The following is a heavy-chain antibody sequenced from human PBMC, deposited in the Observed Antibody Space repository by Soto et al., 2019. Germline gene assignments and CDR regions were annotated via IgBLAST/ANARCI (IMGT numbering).Heavy chain of an antibody. V-gene: IGHV4-4*02. D-gene: IGHD6-25*01. Sequence: QVQLQESGPGLVKPSGTLSLTCTVSGGSISETTWWSWVRQPPGKGLEWIGDISHSGSANYNPSLQSRVTMSVDSTKNQICPILTSVAAADTAVYHRQLTPGGLFIRDGWEQGSTVSVSS. CDR1: GGSISETTW. J-gene: IGHJ6*01. CDR2: ISHSGSA. CDR3: QLTPGGLFIRDG.